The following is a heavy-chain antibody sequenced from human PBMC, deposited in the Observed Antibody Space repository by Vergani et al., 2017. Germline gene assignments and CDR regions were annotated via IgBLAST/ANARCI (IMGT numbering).Heavy chain of an antibody. CDR2: ISGSGGRT. V-gene: IGHV3-23*01. CDR1: GFTFSSYA. Sequence: EVQLLESGGGLVQPGGSLRLSCAASGFTFSSYAMSWVRQAPGKGLEWVSGISGSGGRTYSADSVKGRFSISRDNSNNTLYLQMNSLRVEDTAVYYCAKFMYNWNYPDAFDIWGQGTMVTVSS. D-gene: IGHD1-7*01. J-gene: IGHJ3*02. CDR3: AKFMYNWNYPDAFDI.